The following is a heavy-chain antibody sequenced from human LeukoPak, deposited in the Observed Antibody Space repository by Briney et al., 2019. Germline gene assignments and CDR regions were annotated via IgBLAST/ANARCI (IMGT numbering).Heavy chain of an antibody. Sequence: SETLTLTCAVYGESFRRYYWIWIRQPPGKGLEWIGEINHSGSTNYNPSLKSRVTISVDTSKNQFSLKLSSVTAADTAVYYCARGLWFWELYKWCEPWGGRPVVSVSS. V-gene: IGHV4-34*01. D-gene: IGHD3-10*01. CDR2: INHSGST. CDR1: GESFRRYY. J-gene: IGHJ5*02. CDR3: ARGLWFWELYKWCEP.